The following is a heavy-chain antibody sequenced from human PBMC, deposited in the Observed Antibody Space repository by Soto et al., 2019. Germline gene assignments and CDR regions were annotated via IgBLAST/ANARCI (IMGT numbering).Heavy chain of an antibody. Sequence: QVQLQESGPGLVKPSETLSLTCSVSGGSIRSYYWSWIRQPPGKGLEWIGYNYYTGTTNYNPSLKSRVTISVDTSKNQVSLKLNSVTAADTAIYYCARAIDFDYWGQGALVTVSS. V-gene: IGHV4-59*01. CDR2: NYYTGTT. J-gene: IGHJ4*02. CDR1: GGSIRSYY. CDR3: ARAIDFDY.